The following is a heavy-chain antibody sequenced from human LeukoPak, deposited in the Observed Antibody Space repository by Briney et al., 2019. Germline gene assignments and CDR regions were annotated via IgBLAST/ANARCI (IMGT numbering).Heavy chain of an antibody. CDR2: IWYDGSNK. D-gene: IGHD6-19*01. CDR1: GFTFSSYG. V-gene: IGHV3-33*01. J-gene: IGHJ4*02. Sequence: GRSLRLSCAASGFTFSSYGMHWGRQAPGKGLEWVAVIWYDGSNKYYADSVEGRFTISRDNSKNTLYLQMNSLRAEDTAVYYCARERIAVAGEFDYWGQGTLVTVSS. CDR3: ARERIAVAGEFDY.